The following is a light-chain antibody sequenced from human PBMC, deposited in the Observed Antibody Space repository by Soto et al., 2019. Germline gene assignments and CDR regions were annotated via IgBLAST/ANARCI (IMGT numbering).Light chain of an antibody. CDR3: QQYYRPWT. Sequence: DIVMTQSPDSLAVSLGERATIKCKSSQSVLYSSNNKNYLAWYQQKPGQPPKLLIYWASTRESGVPDRFSGSGSGTDFTLTISSVQAEDVAVYYCQQYYRPWTFGQGTKVEIK. CDR2: WAS. J-gene: IGKJ1*01. V-gene: IGKV4-1*01. CDR1: QSVLYSSNNKNY.